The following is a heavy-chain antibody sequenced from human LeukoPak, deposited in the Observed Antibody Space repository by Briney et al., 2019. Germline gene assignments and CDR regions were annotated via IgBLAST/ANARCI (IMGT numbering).Heavy chain of an antibody. CDR2: INHSGST. D-gene: IGHD2-2*01. J-gene: IGHJ4*02. CDR1: GGSISSYY. Sequence: SETLSLTCTVSGGSISSYYWSWIRQPPGKGLEWIGEINHSGSTNYNPSLKSRVTISVDTSKNQFSLKLSSVTAAGTAVYYCARLGGGSTSLPFDYWGQGTLVTVSS. CDR3: ARLGGGSTSLPFDY. V-gene: IGHV4-34*01.